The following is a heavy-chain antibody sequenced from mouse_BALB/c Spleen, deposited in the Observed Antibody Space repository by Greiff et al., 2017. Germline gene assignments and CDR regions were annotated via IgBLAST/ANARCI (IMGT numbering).Heavy chain of an antibody. V-gene: IGHV5-9-4*01. CDR3: ARHGNYEAWFAY. CDR2: ISSGGSYT. J-gene: IGHJ3*01. CDR1: GFTFSSYA. D-gene: IGHD2-1*01. Sequence: EVQLVESGGGLVKPGGSLKLSCAASGFTFSSYAMSWVRQSPEKRLEWVAEISSGGSYTYYPDTVTGRFTISRDNAKNTLYLEMSSLRSEDTAMYYCARHGNYEAWFAYWGQGTLVTVSA.